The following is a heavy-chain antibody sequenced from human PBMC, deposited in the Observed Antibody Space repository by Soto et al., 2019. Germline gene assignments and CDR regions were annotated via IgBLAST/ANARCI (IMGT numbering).Heavy chain of an antibody. J-gene: IGHJ4*02. D-gene: IGHD4-17*01. V-gene: IGHV3-21*01. Sequence: GGSLRLSCAASGFTFSSYSMNWVRQAPGKGLEWVSSISSSSSYIYYADSVKGRFNISRDNAKNSLYLQMNSLRAEDTAVYYCAFDDYGDYGSYDYWGQGTLVTVSS. CDR2: ISSSSSYI. CDR1: GFTFSSYS. CDR3: AFDDYGDYGSYDY.